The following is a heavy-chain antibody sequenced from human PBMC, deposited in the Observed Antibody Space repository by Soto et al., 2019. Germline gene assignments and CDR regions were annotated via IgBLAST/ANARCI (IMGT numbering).Heavy chain of an antibody. CDR2: IYYSGSP. CDR3: ARHDNMTLGSQYLDS. D-gene: IGHD1-1*01. V-gene: IGHV4-39*01. CDR1: GGSITSTRYY. Sequence: PSETLSLTCTVSGGSITSTRYYWGWIRQPPGKGLEWIASIYYSGSPYYNPSLKSRVTMSVDTSKNQFSLKLSSVTAADTALYYCARHDNMTLGSQYLDSWGPGTLVTVSS. J-gene: IGHJ4*02.